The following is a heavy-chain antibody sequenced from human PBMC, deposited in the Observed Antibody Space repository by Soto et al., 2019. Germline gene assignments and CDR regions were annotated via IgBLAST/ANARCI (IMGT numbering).Heavy chain of an antibody. CDR3: ATEHSGEIMTMTDAFDI. Sequence: QVQLVQSGAEVKKPGASVKVSCKASGYTFTSYAIHWVRQAPGQRLEWMGWINAGNGNTQNSQKFQGRVTITRDTSASIAYMELSSLRSEDTALYYCATEHSGEIMTMTDAFDIWGQGTMVTVSS. J-gene: IGHJ3*02. D-gene: IGHD3-22*01. V-gene: IGHV1-3*01. CDR1: GYTFTSYA. CDR2: INAGNGNT.